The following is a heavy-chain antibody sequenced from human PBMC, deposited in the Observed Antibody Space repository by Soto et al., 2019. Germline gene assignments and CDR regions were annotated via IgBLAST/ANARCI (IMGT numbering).Heavy chain of an antibody. Sequence: QLQLQESGSGLVKPSQTLSLTCAVSGGSISSGGYSWSWIRQPPGKGLEWIGYIYHSGRTYYNPSLKSRVTISVDRSKNQFSLKLSSVTAADTAVYYCAGRGYYNNSGMDVWCQGTTFTSSS. CDR3: AGRGYYNNSGMDV. V-gene: IGHV4-30-2*01. CDR2: IYHSGRT. D-gene: IGHD3-22*01. CDR1: GGSISSGGYS. J-gene: IGHJ6*02.